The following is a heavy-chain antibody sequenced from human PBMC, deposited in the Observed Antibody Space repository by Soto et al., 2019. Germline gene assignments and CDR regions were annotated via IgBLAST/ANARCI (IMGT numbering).Heavy chain of an antibody. J-gene: IGHJ4*02. Sequence: QVQLVESGGGLVKPGGSLRLSCAVSGFTFSDYYMTWIRQAPGKGLEWVSYISSSTSHTNYADSVKGRFTISRDNAKNSLFLQMNSLRAEDTAEYYCARGRGAAADYFDFWGQGTLVTVSS. CDR1: GFTFSDYY. V-gene: IGHV3-11*05. CDR2: ISSSTSHT. D-gene: IGHD6-13*01. CDR3: ARGRGAAADYFDF.